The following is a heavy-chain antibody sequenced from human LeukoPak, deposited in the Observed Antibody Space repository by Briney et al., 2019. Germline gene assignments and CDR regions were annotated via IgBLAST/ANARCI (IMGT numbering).Heavy chain of an antibody. CDR1: GFTFSSYS. V-gene: IGHV3-21*01. J-gene: IGHJ5*02. CDR2: ISSSSSYI. D-gene: IGHD4-17*01. Sequence: GGSLRLSCAASGFTFSSYSMNWVRQAPGKGLEWVSSISSSSSYIYYADSEKGRFTISRDNAKNSLYLQMNSLRAEDTAVYYCARGPGLRPFYNWFDPWGQGTLVTVSS. CDR3: ARGPGLRPFYNWFDP.